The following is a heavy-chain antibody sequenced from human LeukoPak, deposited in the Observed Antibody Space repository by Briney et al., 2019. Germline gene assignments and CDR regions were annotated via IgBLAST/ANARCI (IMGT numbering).Heavy chain of an antibody. J-gene: IGHJ5*02. CDR2: IYYNGRS. CDR3: TRDIGAVRDS. D-gene: IGHD3-3*01. CDR1: GDSMIDNNFY. V-gene: IGHV4-39*07. Sequence: SETLSLTCTVSGDSMIDNNFYWGWTRQSPQKGLEWIASIYYNGRSLYNPSLRSRVTISVDASKHQISLKLSYVTAADTAVYFCTRDIGAVRDSWGRGILVTVSS.